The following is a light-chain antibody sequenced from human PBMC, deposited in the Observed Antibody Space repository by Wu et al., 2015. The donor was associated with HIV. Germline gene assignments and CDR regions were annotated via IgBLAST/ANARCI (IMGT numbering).Light chain of an antibody. J-gene: IGKJ1*01. V-gene: IGKV1-5*03. CDR1: QGISNY. CDR3: QQYTSYSAWT. Sequence: DIQMTQSPSSLSASVGDRVTITCRASQGISNYLAWYQQKPGKVPNLLIYWASTLETGAPSRFIGSGSETEFTLTITSLQPDDFATYYCQQYTSYSAWTFGLGTKVEIK. CDR2: WAS.